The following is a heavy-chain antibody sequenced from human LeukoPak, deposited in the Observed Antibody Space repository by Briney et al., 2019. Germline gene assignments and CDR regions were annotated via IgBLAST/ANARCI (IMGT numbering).Heavy chain of an antibody. CDR3: AKSTIEYTYDGFDC. Sequence: PSRSPRLSCAASGFSFDVYAMHCVRLVPGKGLEWVSSIAWNSGSRGYADSVKGRFTISRDNAKNSLYLQMNSLRDEDTALYYCAKSTIEYTYDGFDCWGQGTLVTVSS. CDR2: IAWNSGSR. J-gene: IGHJ4*02. D-gene: IGHD2-2*01. CDR1: GFSFDVYA. V-gene: IGHV3-9*01.